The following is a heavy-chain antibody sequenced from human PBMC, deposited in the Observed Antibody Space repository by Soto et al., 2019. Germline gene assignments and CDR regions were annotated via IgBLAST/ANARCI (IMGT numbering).Heavy chain of an antibody. CDR3: VRGHVRGNDRHFDY. CDR2: IIGDGNEI. V-gene: IGHV3-74*01. Sequence: EVQLAESGGGLVQPGGSLRLSCAASGFTFSSHWMHWVRQAPGKGLVWVSRIIGDGNEITYADSVKGRFTISRDNAKNTAILQMTSLRAEDTAVYYCVRGHVRGNDRHFDYWGQGTLVTVSS. CDR1: GFTFSSHW. J-gene: IGHJ4*02. D-gene: IGHD3-16*02.